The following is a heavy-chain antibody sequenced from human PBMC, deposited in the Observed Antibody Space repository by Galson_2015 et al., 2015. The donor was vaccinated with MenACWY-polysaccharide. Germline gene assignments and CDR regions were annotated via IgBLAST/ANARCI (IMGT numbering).Heavy chain of an antibody. CDR1: GFTLSRYA. CDR3: AKGSLGDFGVRSEGY. D-gene: IGHD3-3*01. Sequence: SLRLSCAASGFTLSRYAMTWVRQAPGKGLEWVSGISGSGDTTYYADSVKGRFTISRDNSKTTLYLQMNSLRAEDTAVYYCAKGSLGDFGVRSEGYWGQGTVVTVSS. V-gene: IGHV3-23*01. CDR2: ISGSGDTT. J-gene: IGHJ4*02.